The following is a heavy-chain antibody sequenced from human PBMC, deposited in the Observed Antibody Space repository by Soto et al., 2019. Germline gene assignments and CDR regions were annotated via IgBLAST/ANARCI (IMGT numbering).Heavy chain of an antibody. D-gene: IGHD3-16*01. V-gene: IGHV3-30*07. J-gene: IGHJ4*02. CDR2: IACSGSNT. CDR3: AKDRWRKRGLTGEYYFDY. CDR1: GFTFSSYA. Sequence: GGSLRLSCAASGFTFSSYAMHWVSQAPGKGLEWVSVIACSGSNTYYADSVKGRFTISRDNSKNTLYLQMNSLRAEDTAVYYCAKDRWRKRGLTGEYYFDYWGQGTLVTVSS.